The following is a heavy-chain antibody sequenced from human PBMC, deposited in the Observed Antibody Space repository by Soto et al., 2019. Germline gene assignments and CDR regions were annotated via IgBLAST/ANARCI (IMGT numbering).Heavy chain of an antibody. Sequence: QVQLVQSGAEVKRPGSSVKVSCKASGGTSRNYAISWVRQAPGQGLEWMGGLIPIFASADYAQNLQGRLTIAADESKSTAYMELSSLRSDDTAVYYCAIGEDCGGDFSSVDYWGQGTLVTVSS. CDR1: GGTSRNYA. D-gene: IGHD2-21*02. CDR2: LIPIFASA. J-gene: IGHJ4*02. V-gene: IGHV1-69*01. CDR3: AIGEDCGGDFSSVDY.